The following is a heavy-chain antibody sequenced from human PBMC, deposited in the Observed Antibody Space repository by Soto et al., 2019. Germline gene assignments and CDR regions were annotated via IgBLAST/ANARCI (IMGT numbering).Heavy chain of an antibody. V-gene: IGHV3-33*01. D-gene: IGHD2-15*01. CDR1: GFTFGSYG. Sequence: GSLRLSCVASGFTFGSYGMHWVRQAPGKGLEWVAVIWYDGSNKYYADSVKGRFTISRDNSKNTLYLQMNSLRAEDTAVYYCAIEEIVVVVAATDGFGMDVWGQGTTGTSP. CDR2: IWYDGSNK. J-gene: IGHJ6*02. CDR3: AIEEIVVVVAATDGFGMDV.